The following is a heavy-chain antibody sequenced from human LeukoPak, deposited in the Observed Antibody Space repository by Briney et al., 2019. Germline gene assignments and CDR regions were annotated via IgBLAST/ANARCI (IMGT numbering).Heavy chain of an antibody. Sequence: ASEKLSCNASGGTFSSYAISWVRQAPGQGLEWMGGIIPTFGTANYAQKFQGRVKITADEYASTAYMDLSRLRSEDTAVYYCARVQRYDFWSGYVYWGQGTLVTVSS. CDR1: GGTFSSYA. J-gene: IGHJ4*02. CDR3: ARVQRYDFWSGYVY. V-gene: IGHV1-69*13. CDR2: IIPTFGTA. D-gene: IGHD3-3*01.